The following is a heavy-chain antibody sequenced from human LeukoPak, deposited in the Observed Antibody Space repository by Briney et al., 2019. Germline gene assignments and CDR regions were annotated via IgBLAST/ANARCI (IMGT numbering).Heavy chain of an antibody. CDR2: ISGSGGST. J-gene: IGHJ4*02. D-gene: IGHD3-22*01. Sequence: GGSLRLSCAASGFTFSRYAMSWVRQAPGKGLEWVSAISGSGGSTYYADSVKGRFTISRDNSKNTLYLQMNSLRAEDTAVYYCAKGAFNDYYYDSRGEYYFDYWGQETLVTVSS. V-gene: IGHV3-23*01. CDR3: AKGAFNDYYYDSRGEYYFDY. CDR1: GFTFSRYA.